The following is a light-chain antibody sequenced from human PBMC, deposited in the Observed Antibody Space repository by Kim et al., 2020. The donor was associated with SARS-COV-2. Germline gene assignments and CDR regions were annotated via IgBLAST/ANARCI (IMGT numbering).Light chain of an antibody. J-gene: IGLJ3*02. CDR3: ETWDSNTWV. CDR1: SGHSSFI. Sequence: QPVLTQSSSASASLGSSVKLTCTLSSGHSSFIIAWHQQQPGKAPRYLMKLEGSGTYNKGSGIPDRFSGSSSGADRYLTISNLQSEDEADYYCETWDSNTWVFGEGTQLTVL. CDR2: LEGSGTY. V-gene: IGLV4-60*03.